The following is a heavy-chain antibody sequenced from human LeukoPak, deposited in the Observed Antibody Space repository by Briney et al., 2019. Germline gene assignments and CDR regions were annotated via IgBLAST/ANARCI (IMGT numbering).Heavy chain of an antibody. CDR2: ISSNGGST. CDR1: GFTFSSYA. J-gene: IGHJ4*02. CDR3: ARAPMSGDYYFDY. Sequence: GGSLRLSCAASGFTFSSYAMHWVRQAPGKRLEYVSAISSNGGSTYYANSVKGRFTISRDNSKNTLYLQMGSLRAEDMAVYYCARAPMSGDYYFDYWGQGTLVTVSS. D-gene: IGHD2-21*02. V-gene: IGHV3-64*01.